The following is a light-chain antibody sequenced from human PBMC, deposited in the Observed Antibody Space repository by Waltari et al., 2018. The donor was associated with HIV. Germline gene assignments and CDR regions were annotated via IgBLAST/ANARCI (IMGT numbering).Light chain of an antibody. CDR1: QSIASY. CDR2: ATS. J-gene: IGKJ3*01. Sequence: DIQMTQSPSSLSASVGDRVTIPCRASQSIASYLNWYHQKPRKDPKLVVYATSALQSGFPSRFSRSGSGTDFTRTIGSLQPEDCGTYYCQQSYSVPFTFGPGTKLDIK. V-gene: IGKV1-39*01. CDR3: QQSYSVPFT.